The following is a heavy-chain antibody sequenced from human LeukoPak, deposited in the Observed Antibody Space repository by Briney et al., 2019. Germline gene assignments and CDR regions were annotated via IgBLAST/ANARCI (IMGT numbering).Heavy chain of an antibody. CDR3: AREGSAVWDY. V-gene: IGHV4-59*01. D-gene: IGHD3-16*01. CDR1: GGSISSYY. J-gene: IGHJ4*02. CDR2: IYYSGST. Sequence: SETLSLTCTVSGGSISSYYWSWIRQPPGKGLEWIGYIYYSGSTNYNPSLKSRVTISVDTSKNQFSLKLSSVTAADTAVYYCAREGSAVWDYWGQGTLVTVSS.